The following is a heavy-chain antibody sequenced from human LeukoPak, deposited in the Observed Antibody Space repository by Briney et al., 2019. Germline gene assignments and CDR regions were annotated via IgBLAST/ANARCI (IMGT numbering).Heavy chain of an antibody. CDR2: IYPGDSNT. V-gene: IGHV5-51*01. CDR1: GYSFTSYW. CDR3: ARYCSGGSCYSNWFDP. D-gene: IGHD2-15*01. J-gene: IGHJ5*02. Sequence: GESLKISCKGSGYSFTSYWIGWVRQMPGKGLEWMGVIYPGDSNTKYSPSVQGQVTISVDKSISTAYLQWSSLQASDTAMYYCARYCSGGSCYSNWFDPWGQGTLVTVSS.